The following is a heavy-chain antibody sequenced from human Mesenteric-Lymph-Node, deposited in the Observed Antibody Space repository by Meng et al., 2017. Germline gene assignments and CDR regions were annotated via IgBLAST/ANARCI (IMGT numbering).Heavy chain of an antibody. D-gene: IGHD3-22*01. V-gene: IGHV4-59*08. J-gene: IGHJ4*02. CDR2: IYYSGST. CDR3: ARTYYDSSGYYYYYYFDY. Sequence: GSLRLSCTVSGGSISSYYWSWIRQPPGKGLEWIGYIYYSGSTNYNPSLKSRVTISVDTSKNQFSLKLSSVTAADTAMYCCARTYYDSSGYYYYYYFDYWGQGTRVTVSS. CDR1: GGSISSYY.